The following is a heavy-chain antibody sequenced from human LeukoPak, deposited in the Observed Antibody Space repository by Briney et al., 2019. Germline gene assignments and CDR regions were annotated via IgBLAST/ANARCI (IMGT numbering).Heavy chain of an antibody. Sequence: GGTLRLSCAASGFTFSSYWMHWVRQAPGNELVWVSRINSDGSSTSYADSVKGRFTISRDNAKNTLYLQMNSLRAEDTAVYYCARELVPAAYMDVWGKGTTVTVSS. V-gene: IGHV3-74*01. D-gene: IGHD2-2*01. CDR2: INSDGSST. CDR1: GFTFSSYW. CDR3: ARELVPAAYMDV. J-gene: IGHJ6*03.